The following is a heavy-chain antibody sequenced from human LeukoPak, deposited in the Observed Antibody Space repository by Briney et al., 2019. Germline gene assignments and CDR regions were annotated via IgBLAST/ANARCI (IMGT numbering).Heavy chain of an antibody. V-gene: IGHV4-59*01. Sequence: SETLSLTCTVSGGSISYYYWTWIRQSPRKGLEWVGQIYYTGSTYYNPSLKRRVTISVDTSRNQFSLNLTSVTAADTAVYQCARGGTYNGILSFDPWGQGTLVTVSS. D-gene: IGHD3-9*01. CDR3: ARGGTYNGILSFDP. J-gene: IGHJ5*02. CDR2: IYYTGST. CDR1: GGSISYYY.